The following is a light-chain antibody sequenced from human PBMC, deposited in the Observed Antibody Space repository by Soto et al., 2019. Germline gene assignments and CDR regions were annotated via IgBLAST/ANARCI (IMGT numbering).Light chain of an antibody. V-gene: IGKV3-15*01. CDR1: QSVSSK. CDR3: QQYNGWPIT. J-gene: IGKJ5*01. Sequence: EIVMTQSPATLSVSPGERATLSCRASQSVSSKIAWYQQTPGQAPRLLIYGASTRATGIPARFSGSGSGTEFTLTISSLQSEDFVVYYCQQYNGWPITFGQGTRLEIK. CDR2: GAS.